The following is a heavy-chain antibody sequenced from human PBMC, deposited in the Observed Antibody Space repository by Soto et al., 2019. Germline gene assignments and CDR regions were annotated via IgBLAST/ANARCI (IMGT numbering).Heavy chain of an antibody. CDR1: GFTFSSYA. CDR2: ISGSGGST. V-gene: IGHV3-23*01. CDR3: TQDPHRPKHYYCYYMDV. Sequence: EVQLLGSGGGLVQPGGSLRLACAASGFTFSSYAMSWVRQAPGKGLEWVSAISGSGGSTDYADSVKGRFTISRDNSKHELYLQMISPRAAATAVYYWTQDPHRPKHYYCYYMDVWGKGTTVTV. J-gene: IGHJ6*03.